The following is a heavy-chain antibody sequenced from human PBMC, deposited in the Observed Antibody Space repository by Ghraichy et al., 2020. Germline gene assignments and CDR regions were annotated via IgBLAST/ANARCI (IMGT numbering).Heavy chain of an antibody. CDR3: GKDSEYSSSLNYMDV. J-gene: IGHJ6*03. D-gene: IGHD6-6*01. CDR2: ITGSGGNT. Sequence: GGSLRLSCAASGFTFSTYAMSWVRQAPGKGLEWVSSITGSGGNTYYADSVKGRFTISRDNSKNTLYLQMNSLRAEDTAVYYCGKDSEYSSSLNYMDVWGKGTTVTVSS. CDR1: GFTFSTYA. V-gene: IGHV3-23*01.